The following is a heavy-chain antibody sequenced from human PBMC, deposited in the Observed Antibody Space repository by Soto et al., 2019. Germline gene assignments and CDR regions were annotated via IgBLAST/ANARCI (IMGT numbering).Heavy chain of an antibody. V-gene: IGHV1-3*01. J-gene: IGHJ2*01. CDR2: INAGNGNT. D-gene: IGHD1-26*01. CDR1: GYTFTSYA. CDR3: ARGGSLYWDFEL. Sequence: QVQLVQSGAEVKKPGASVKVSCKASGYTFTSYAMHWVRQAPGQRLEWMGWINAGNGNTKYSQKFQGRVTITRDTSASTAYMELSSLRSEDTAVYCCARGGSLYWDFELWGRGTLVTVSS.